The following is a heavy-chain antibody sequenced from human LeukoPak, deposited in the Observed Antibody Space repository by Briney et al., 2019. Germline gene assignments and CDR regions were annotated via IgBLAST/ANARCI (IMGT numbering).Heavy chain of an antibody. V-gene: IGHV1-8*01. CDR2: MNPNSGNT. Sequence: ASVKVSCKASGYTFGSYDINWVRQATGQGLEWMGWMNPNSGNTGYAQKFQGRVTMTRNTSISTAYMELSSLRSEDTAIYYCARGRGTTRYYYYYYGMDVWGQGTTVTVSS. J-gene: IGHJ6*02. D-gene: IGHD1-1*01. CDR3: ARGRGTTRYYYYYYGMDV. CDR1: GYTFGSYD.